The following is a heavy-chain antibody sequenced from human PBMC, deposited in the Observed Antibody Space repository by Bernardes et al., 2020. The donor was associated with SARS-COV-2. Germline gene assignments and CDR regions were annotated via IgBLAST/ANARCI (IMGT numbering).Heavy chain of an antibody. CDR2: ISWNSGSI. CDR3: AKDSSLGYCSSTSCSLGAFDI. J-gene: IGHJ3*02. D-gene: IGHD2-2*01. CDR1: GFTFDDYA. V-gene: IGHV3-9*01. Sequence: GGSLRLSCAASGFTFDDYAMHWVRQAPGKGLEWVSGISWNSGSIGYADSVKCRFTISRDNAKNSLYLQMNSLRAEDTALYYCAKDSSLGYCSSTSCSLGAFDIWGQGTMVTVSS.